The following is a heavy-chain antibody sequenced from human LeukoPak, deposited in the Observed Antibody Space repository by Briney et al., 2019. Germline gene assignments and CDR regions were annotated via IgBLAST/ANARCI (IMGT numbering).Heavy chain of an antibody. CDR1: GASVNIGHCY. D-gene: IGHD2-8*02. J-gene: IGHJ5*02. Sequence: SGTLSLTCTVSGASVNIGHCYWTWIRQPPGKGPERIGYISHMGSTNYNPVLKSRVTISVDTSKNQFSLRLSSVTAADTAVYYCARDFSTGGHSYNRFDPWGQGTLVTVSS. CDR2: ISHMGST. CDR3: ARDFSTGGHSYNRFDP. V-gene: IGHV4-61*01.